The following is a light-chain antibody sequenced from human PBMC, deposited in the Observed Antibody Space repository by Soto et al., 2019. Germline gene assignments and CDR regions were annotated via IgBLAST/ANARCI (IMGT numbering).Light chain of an antibody. CDR3: QKDNNCPLT. J-gene: IGKJ4*01. Sequence: DIQMTQSPSSLSASVGDRVTITFRSSLPISNYFAWFKQKPGRIPRLLIYELSNWESGVPARFSGSGSGTDFTMKISSVQPEDVAAYYCQKDNNCPLTFGGGTRV. V-gene: IGKV1-27*01. CDR1: LPISNY. CDR2: ELS.